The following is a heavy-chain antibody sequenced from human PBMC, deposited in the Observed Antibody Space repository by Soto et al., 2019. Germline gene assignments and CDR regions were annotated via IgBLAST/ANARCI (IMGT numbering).Heavy chain of an antibody. CDR3: ATSYVSGFDP. V-gene: IGHV1-18*01. CDR1: GYSFSTYA. D-gene: IGHD3-16*01. CDR2: ITPNNGYT. J-gene: IGHJ5*02. Sequence: QLQLMQSGGEAKNPGASVKVSCEASGYSFSTYAISWLRQAPGQGLEWMGLITPNNGYTNYAQKFQGRLILTTDIPSSTAYMELTSLRYDDTAMYYCATSYVSGFDPWGQGTLVSVS.